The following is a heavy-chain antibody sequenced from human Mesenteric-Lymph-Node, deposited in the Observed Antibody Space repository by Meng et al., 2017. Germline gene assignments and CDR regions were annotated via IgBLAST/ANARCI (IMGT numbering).Heavy chain of an antibody. V-gene: IGHV3-48*03. J-gene: IGHJ3*01. D-gene: IGHD1-26*01. Sequence: GGSLRLSCSASGFTFSSYEMNWVRQAPGKGMEWVSYIGTGGGAIYYADSVKGRFTISRDNAKNSLYLQMSSLRADDTAVYYCVREGRSGTYFDAFDLWGQGTMVTVSS. CDR2: IGTGGGAI. CDR1: GFTFSSYE. CDR3: VREGRSGTYFDAFDL.